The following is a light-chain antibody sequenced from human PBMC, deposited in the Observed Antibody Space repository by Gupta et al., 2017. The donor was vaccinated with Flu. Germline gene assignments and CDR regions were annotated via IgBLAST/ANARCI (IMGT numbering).Light chain of an antibody. Sequence: DIQMTQSPSSLSASVGDRVTITCRASQDISTSLAWFQQKPGKAPKSLIYAACVLQSGVPSKFSGSGSGTDFTLTMISLQPEDFATYYFQQYRCYPPTFGGWTKVEIK. V-gene: IGKV1-16*02. J-gene: IGKJ4*01. CDR3: QQYRCYPPT. CDR2: AAC. CDR1: QDISTS.